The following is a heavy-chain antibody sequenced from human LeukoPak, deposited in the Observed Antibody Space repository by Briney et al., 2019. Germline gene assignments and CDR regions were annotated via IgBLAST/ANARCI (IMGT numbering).Heavy chain of an antibody. Sequence: GESLKISCKGSGYSFTSYWIGWVRQMPGKGLEWMGIIYPGDSDTRYSPSFQGQVTISADKSISTAYLQWSSLKASDTAMYYCARVRSRFLEWFPFDPWGQGTLVTVSS. J-gene: IGHJ5*02. V-gene: IGHV5-51*01. CDR3: ARVRSRFLEWFPFDP. CDR2: IYPGDSDT. D-gene: IGHD3-3*01. CDR1: GYSFTSYW.